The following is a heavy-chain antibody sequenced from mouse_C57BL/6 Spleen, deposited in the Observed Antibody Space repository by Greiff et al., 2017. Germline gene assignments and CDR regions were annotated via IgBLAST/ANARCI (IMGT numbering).Heavy chain of an antibody. CDR2: INPNNGGT. CDR3: ARGYYYGSSSHWYFDV. J-gene: IGHJ1*03. CDR1: GYTFTDYN. V-gene: IGHV1-18*01. Sequence: VQLQQSGPELVKPGASVKIPCKASGYTFTDYNMDWVKQSHGKSLEWIGDINPNNGGTIYNQKFKGKATLTVDKSSSTAYMELRSLTSEDTAVYYCARGYYYGSSSHWYFDVWGTGTTVTVSS. D-gene: IGHD1-1*01.